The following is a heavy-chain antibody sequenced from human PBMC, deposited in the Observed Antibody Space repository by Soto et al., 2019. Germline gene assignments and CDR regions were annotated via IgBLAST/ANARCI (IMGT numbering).Heavy chain of an antibody. J-gene: IGHJ5*02. V-gene: IGHV4-4*07. CDR2: IYATGTT. CDR3: VRDGTKTVRDGFDP. CDR1: GASISSFY. D-gene: IGHD1-1*01. Sequence: PSETLSLTCTVPGASISSFYWSWIRKSAGKGLEWIGRIYATGTTDYNPCLRSRVMMSVDTSKKQFSLKLRSVTAVDKAVYYCVRDGTKTVRDGFDPWGQGISVTVSS.